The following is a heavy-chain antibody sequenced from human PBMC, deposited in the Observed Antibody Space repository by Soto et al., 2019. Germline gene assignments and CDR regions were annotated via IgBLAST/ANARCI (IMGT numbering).Heavy chain of an antibody. Sequence: PSETLSLTCTVSGGSISTYYWTWIRQPPGKGLEWIGYVHYSGTTNYNPSLKSRVTMSVDTSKNQFSLKLRSVTAADTAVYYCASGSGRDGYNQNVDYWGQGTLVTVSS. J-gene: IGHJ4*02. V-gene: IGHV4-59*01. CDR1: GGSISTYY. CDR2: VHYSGTT. D-gene: IGHD5-12*01. CDR3: ASGSGRDGYNQNVDY.